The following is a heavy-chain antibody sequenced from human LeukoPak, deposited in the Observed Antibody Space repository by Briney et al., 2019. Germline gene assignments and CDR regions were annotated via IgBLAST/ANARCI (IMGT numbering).Heavy chain of an antibody. J-gene: IGHJ3*02. Sequence: ASVKVSCKASGYTFTAYHMHWVRQAPGQGLEWMGWINPDSGTTRYAQKFHGRLTMTRDTSTSTVYMELSSLRSEDTAIYYCARIRDGYNDAYDIWGQGTVVTVPS. CDR3: ARIRDGYNDAYDI. D-gene: IGHD5-24*01. CDR2: INPDSGTT. CDR1: GYTFTAYH. V-gene: IGHV1-2*02.